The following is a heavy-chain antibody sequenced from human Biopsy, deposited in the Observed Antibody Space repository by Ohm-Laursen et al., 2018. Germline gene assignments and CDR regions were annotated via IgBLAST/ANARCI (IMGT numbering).Heavy chain of an antibody. Sequence: GASVKVSCKASGYSFSSYDLNWVRQAAGQGLEWMGWVNPNSNNTRYAQKFQGRVTMTSDTSIDTAYVELSSLTSGDTAVYYCALGEPFDYWGQGTLVTVSS. CDR3: ALGEPFDY. D-gene: IGHD3-16*01. CDR1: GYSFSSYD. CDR2: VNPNSNNT. V-gene: IGHV1-8*01. J-gene: IGHJ4*02.